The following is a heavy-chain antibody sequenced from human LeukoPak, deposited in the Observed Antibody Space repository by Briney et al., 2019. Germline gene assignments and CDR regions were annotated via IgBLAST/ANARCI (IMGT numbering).Heavy chain of an antibody. CDR3: ARETIEYSSSRFDP. Sequence: SETLSLTCTVSGYSISSGYYWGWIRQPPGKGLEWIGSIYHSGGTYYNPSLKSRVTISVDTSKNQFSLKLSSVTAADTAVYYCARETIEYSSSRFDPWGQGTLVTVSS. J-gene: IGHJ5*02. V-gene: IGHV4-38-2*02. CDR2: IYHSGGT. CDR1: GYSISSGYY. D-gene: IGHD6-6*01.